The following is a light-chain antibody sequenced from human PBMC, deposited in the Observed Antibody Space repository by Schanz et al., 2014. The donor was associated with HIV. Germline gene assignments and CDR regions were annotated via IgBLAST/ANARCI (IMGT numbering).Light chain of an antibody. J-gene: IGLJ2*01. V-gene: IGLV2-14*03. Sequence: QSALTQPASVSGSPGQSITISCTGVSSDVRAFNYVSWYQQHPGNVPKLIIYDGSHRPSGVSNRFSGSQSDSTASLIISGLQAEDEADYYCSSYTSSSTVVFGGGTKLTVL. CDR1: SSDVRAFNY. CDR2: DGS. CDR3: SSYTSSSTVV.